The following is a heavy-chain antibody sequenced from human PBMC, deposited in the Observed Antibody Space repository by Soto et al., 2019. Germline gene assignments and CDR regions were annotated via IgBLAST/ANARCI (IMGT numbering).Heavy chain of an antibody. CDR1: GFSLSTSGVG. Sequence: PTLVNPTQPLTLTCTFSGFSLSTSGVGVGWIRQPPGKALEWLALIYWDDDKRYSPSLKSRLTITKDTSKNQVVLTMTNMDPVDTATYYCAHSITVTTSLWFDPWGQGTLVTVSS. J-gene: IGHJ5*02. CDR2: IYWDDDK. V-gene: IGHV2-5*02. D-gene: IGHD4-4*01. CDR3: AHSITVTTSLWFDP.